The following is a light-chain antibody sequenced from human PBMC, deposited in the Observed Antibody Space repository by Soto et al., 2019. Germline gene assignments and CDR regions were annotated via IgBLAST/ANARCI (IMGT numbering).Light chain of an antibody. CDR2: KAS. J-gene: IGKJ1*01. V-gene: IGKV1-5*03. CDR1: QSISSW. CDR3: QQYNSSPWT. Sequence: DIQMTQSPSTLSASVGDRVTITCRASQSISSWLAWYQQKQGKAPTLLIYKASSLESGVPSRFSGSGSGTEFTLTISSLQPDDFATYYCQQYNSSPWTFGQGTKVEIK.